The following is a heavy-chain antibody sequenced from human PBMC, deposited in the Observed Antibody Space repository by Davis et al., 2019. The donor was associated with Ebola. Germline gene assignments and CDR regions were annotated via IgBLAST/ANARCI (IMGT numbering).Heavy chain of an antibody. CDR3: ARLHNSWDNYYYYYMDV. D-gene: IGHD6-13*01. Sequence: ASVKVSCKASGYTFTGYYMHWVRQAPGQGLEWMGWINPDSGGSKYVQKFQDRVTMTRDTSISTAYMELASLRSDDTAMYYCARLHNSWDNYYYYYMDVWGKGTTVTVSS. CDR1: GYTFTGYY. J-gene: IGHJ6*03. V-gene: IGHV1-2*02. CDR2: INPDSGGS.